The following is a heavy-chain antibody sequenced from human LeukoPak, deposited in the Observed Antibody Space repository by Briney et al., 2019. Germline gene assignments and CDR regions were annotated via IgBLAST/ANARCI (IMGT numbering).Heavy chain of an antibody. D-gene: IGHD2-15*01. CDR1: GFTFGDSA. CDR3: STSGRICSGGSCYFY. V-gene: IGHV3-49*03. CDR2: IRSKTYSGTT. Sequence: GGSLRLSCTTSGFTFGDSAMSWIRQAPEKGLEWIGFIRSKTYSGTTEYAASVKGRFTISRDDSASIAYLQMSSLKTEDTAMYYCSTSGRICSGGSCYFYWGQGTLVTVSS. J-gene: IGHJ4*02.